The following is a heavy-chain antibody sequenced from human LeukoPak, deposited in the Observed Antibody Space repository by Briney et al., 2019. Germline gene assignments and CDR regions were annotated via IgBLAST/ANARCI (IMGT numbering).Heavy chain of an antibody. CDR2: IAHDGSNK. Sequence: GGSLRLSCAASGFTFDDYAMHWVRQAPGKGLEWVALIAHDGSNKYYADSVKGRFTISRDNSRSILYLQMNSLRPEDTAVYSCARSFFQWNYGSCLDSWGQGTLVTVSS. CDR3: ARSFFQWNYGSCLDS. V-gene: IGHV3-30*03. J-gene: IGHJ4*02. CDR1: GFTFDDYA. D-gene: IGHD1-7*01.